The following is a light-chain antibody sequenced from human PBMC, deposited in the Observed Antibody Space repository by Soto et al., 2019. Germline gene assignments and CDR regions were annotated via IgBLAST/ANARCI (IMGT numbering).Light chain of an antibody. CDR1: QSVSSNY. Sequence: ILFVQSPSTLSFSPGERATLSCKASQSVSSNYLAWYHQKPGQAPRLLIYGASSRATGIPDRFSGSGSGTDFTLTISRLEPEDFAVYYCQQYGSSPVTFGQGTRLEIK. CDR3: QQYGSSPVT. V-gene: IGKV3-20*01. CDR2: GAS. J-gene: IGKJ5*01.